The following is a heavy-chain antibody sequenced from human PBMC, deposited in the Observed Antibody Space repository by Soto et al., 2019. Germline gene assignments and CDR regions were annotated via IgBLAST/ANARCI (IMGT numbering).Heavy chain of an antibody. CDR1: VFTFSSYA. J-gene: IGHJ5*02. CDR2: ISGSGGST. Sequence: GWSLRLSCAASVFTFSSYAMSWIRQAPGKGLEWVSAISGSGGSTYYADSVKGRFTISRDNSRNTLYLQMNSLRAEDTAVYYCAKLLSGYDFWSGYNNWFDPWGQGTLVTVSS. D-gene: IGHD3-3*01. V-gene: IGHV3-23*01. CDR3: AKLLSGYDFWSGYNNWFDP.